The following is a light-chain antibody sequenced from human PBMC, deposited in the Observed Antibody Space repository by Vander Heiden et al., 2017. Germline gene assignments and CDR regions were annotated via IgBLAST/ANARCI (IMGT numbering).Light chain of an antibody. Sequence: QSVLTQPPSVSGAPGQRITISFTGRSSNIGAGYGVHWYQQLPGTAPKLIIYGNTNRPSGVPDRFSGSKSGTSASLAITGLQAEDEADYYCQSYDSSLSVVFGGGTKLTVL. CDR2: GNT. J-gene: IGLJ2*01. CDR3: QSYDSSLSVV. V-gene: IGLV1-40*01. CDR1: SSNIGAGYG.